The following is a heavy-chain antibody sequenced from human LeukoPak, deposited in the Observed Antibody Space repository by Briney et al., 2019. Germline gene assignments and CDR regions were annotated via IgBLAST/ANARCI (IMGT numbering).Heavy chain of an antibody. D-gene: IGHD2-15*01. CDR2: IYHSGST. CDR3: ASCRGGSCRRGTRYYYYMDV. J-gene: IGHJ6*03. Sequence: SETLSPTCAVSGYSISSGYYWGWIRQPPGKGLEWIVSIYHSGSTYYNPSLKSRVTISVDTSKNQFSLKLSSVTAAATAVYYCASCRGGSCRRGTRYYYYMDVWGKGTTVTVSS. V-gene: IGHV4-38-2*01. CDR1: GYSISSGYY.